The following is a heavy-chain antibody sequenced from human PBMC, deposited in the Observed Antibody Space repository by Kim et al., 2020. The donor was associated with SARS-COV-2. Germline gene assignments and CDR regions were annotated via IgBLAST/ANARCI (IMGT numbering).Heavy chain of an antibody. D-gene: IGHD1-1*01. CDR3: ARAHQLAPRGYGMDV. J-gene: IGHJ6*02. CDR2: VSYSCGS. CDR1: GDSVATDF. Sequence: SETLSLTCAVSGDSVATDFWTWVRQAPWKGLDWLGYVSYSCGSDYNPNLRGRLTISFYASRTHVSLSLTSLTAADTVVYFCARAHQLAPRGYGMDVWGQGTSVIVSS. V-gene: IGHV4-59*02.